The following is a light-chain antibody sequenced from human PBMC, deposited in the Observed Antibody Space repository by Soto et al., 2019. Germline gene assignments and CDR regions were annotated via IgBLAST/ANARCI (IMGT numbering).Light chain of an antibody. Sequence: EVLLAQSPGTLSLSPGGRATPSFTASQSVSSSYLAWYQQKPGQAPRLLIYGASSRATGIPDRFSGSGSGTDFTLTISSLEPEDLAVYYCQQYGSSLWTVGQGTKVEVK. V-gene: IGKV3-20*01. CDR1: QSVSSSY. CDR3: QQYGSSLWT. CDR2: GAS. J-gene: IGKJ1*01.